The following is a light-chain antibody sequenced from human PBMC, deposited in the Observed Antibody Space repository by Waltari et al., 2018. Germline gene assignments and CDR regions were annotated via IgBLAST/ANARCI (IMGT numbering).Light chain of an antibody. CDR2: AAS. CDR3: QQSNTFPYT. Sequence: DIQMTQSPSSVSASVGARVSITCRASQVISRWLAWSQQKPGKAPKLLIYAASNLQSGVPSRFRGSGSGTDFTLTISSLQPEDFATYYCQQSNTFPYTFGQGTKLEI. J-gene: IGKJ2*01. V-gene: IGKV1-12*01. CDR1: QVISRW.